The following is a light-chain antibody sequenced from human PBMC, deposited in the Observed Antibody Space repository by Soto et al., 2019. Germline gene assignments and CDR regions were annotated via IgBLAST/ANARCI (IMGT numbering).Light chain of an antibody. Sequence: DIQLTQSPSFLSASVGDRVTITCRASQGISSYLAWYQQKPGKAPKLLIYAASTLQSGVPSRFSGSGSGTEFTLTIXSLQPXDFATYYCQQLNSYPPFTFGPGTKVDIK. CDR2: AAS. J-gene: IGKJ3*01. CDR1: QGISSY. CDR3: QQLNSYPPFT. V-gene: IGKV1-9*01.